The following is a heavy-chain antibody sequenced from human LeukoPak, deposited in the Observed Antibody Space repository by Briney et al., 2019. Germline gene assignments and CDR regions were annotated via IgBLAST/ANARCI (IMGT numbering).Heavy chain of an antibody. CDR3: ASVTGDY. V-gene: IGHV4-34*01. CDR1: GGSFSGCY. D-gene: IGHD2-8*02. J-gene: IGHJ4*02. CDR2: INHSGST. Sequence: KPSETLSLTCAVYGGSFSGCYWSWIRRPPGKGLEWIGEINHSGSTNYNPSLKSRVTISVDTSKNQFSLKLSSVTAADTAVYYCASVTGDYWGQGALVAVSS.